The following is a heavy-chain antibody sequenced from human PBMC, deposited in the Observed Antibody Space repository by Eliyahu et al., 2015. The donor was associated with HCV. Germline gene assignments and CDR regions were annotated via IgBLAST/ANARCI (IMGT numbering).Heavy chain of an antibody. J-gene: IGHJ6*02. Sequence: QVQLVXSGGGVVQPGGSLXXXCVAFGFTFSTXGIXWVRQAPGKGLEWVALIRFXGSNKYYADSVKGRFTISRDNSKSTLYLQMNSLTAEDTAIYYCARRGPNNDMDVWGQGTTVTVSS. CDR1: GFTFSTXG. D-gene: IGHD3-10*01. CDR2: IRFXGSNK. CDR3: ARRGPNNDMDV. V-gene: IGHV3-33*01.